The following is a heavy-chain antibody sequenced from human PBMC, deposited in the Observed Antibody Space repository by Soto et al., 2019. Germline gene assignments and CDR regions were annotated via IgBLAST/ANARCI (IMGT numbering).Heavy chain of an antibody. CDR1: GVSINSGGYY. CDR3: AIGSQLERDALDI. CDR2: IYYTGHT. D-gene: IGHD1-1*01. Sequence: QVQLQESGPGLVKPSQTLSLTCSVSGVSINSGGYYWSWIRHHPGKGLEWIGYIYYTGHTFYNPSLKSRVAMSLDTSKNQYSLNLSSVTAADTAVYYCAIGSQLERDALDIWGQGTMVTVSS. V-gene: IGHV4-31*03. J-gene: IGHJ3*02.